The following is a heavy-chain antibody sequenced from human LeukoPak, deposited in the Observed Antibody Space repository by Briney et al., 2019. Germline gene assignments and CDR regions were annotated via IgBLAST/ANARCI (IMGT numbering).Heavy chain of an antibody. D-gene: IGHD3-10*01. Sequence: GGSLRLSCAASGFTFSSYGMHWVRQAPGKGLEWVAFIRYDGSNKYYADSVKSRFSVSRDNSKNTLYLQMNSLRAEDTAVYYCARSPTNYFGLRSEPGFVWGQGTLVTVSS. CDR2: IRYDGSNK. CDR1: GFTFSSYG. CDR3: ARSPTNYFGLRSEPGFV. J-gene: IGHJ4*02. V-gene: IGHV3-30*02.